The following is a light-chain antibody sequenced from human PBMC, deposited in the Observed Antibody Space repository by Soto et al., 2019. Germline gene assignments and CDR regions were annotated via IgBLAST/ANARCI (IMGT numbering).Light chain of an antibody. CDR3: QSYDSSLSGSDVI. V-gene: IGLV1-40*01. J-gene: IGLJ2*01. Sequence: QSVLTQPPSVSGAPGQRVTISCTASSSNIGADYDVHWYQHLPGSAPKLLIYANPNRPSGVPDRFSGSRSGTSASLAITGLQAADEAVYYCQSYDSSLSGSDVIFGGGTKLTVL. CDR2: ANP. CDR1: SSNIGADYD.